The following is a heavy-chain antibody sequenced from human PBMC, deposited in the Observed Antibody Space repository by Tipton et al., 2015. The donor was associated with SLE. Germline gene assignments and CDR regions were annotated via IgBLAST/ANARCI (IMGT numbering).Heavy chain of an antibody. D-gene: IGHD3-3*01. Sequence: SLRLSCAASGFTFSDYYMSWIRQAPGKGLEWVSYISSSGSTIYYADSVKGRYTISRDNAKNSLYLQMNSLRAEDTAVYYCARANGDFWTSSYWGQGTLVTVSS. J-gene: IGHJ4*02. CDR2: ISSSGSTI. CDR3: ARANGDFWTSSY. CDR1: GFTFSDYY. V-gene: IGHV3-11*01.